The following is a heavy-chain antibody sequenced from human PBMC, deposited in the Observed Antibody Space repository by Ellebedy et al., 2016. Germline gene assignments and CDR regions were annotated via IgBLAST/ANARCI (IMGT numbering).Heavy chain of an antibody. CDR3: ARERGGYYGSGSSLPLHFDY. CDR2: IYHSGST. J-gene: IGHJ4*02. Sequence: GSLRLXXAVSGGSISSSNWWSWVRQPPGKGLEWIGEIYHSGSTNYNPSLKSRVTISVDKSKNQFSLKLSSVTAADTAVYYCARERGGYYGSGSSLPLHFDYWGQGTLVTVSS. CDR1: GGSISSSNW. D-gene: IGHD3-10*01. V-gene: IGHV4-4*02.